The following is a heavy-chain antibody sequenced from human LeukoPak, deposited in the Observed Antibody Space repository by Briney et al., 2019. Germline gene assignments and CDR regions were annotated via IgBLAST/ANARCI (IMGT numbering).Heavy chain of an antibody. CDR2: ISGSGGST. V-gene: IGHV3-23*01. D-gene: IGHD1-26*01. J-gene: IGHJ4*02. Sequence: GGSLRLSCAASGFTFSSYAMSWVRQAPGKGLEWVSAISGSGGSTYYADSVKGRFTISRDNSKDTLYLQMNSLRAEDTAVYYCAKTTSGSYAPFDYWGQGTLVTVSS. CDR3: AKTTSGSYAPFDY. CDR1: GFTFSSYA.